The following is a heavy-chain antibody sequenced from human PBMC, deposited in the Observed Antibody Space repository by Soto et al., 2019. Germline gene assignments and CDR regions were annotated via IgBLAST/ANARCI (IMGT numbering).Heavy chain of an antibody. CDR3: ARPQEEAVWDY. D-gene: IGHD6-19*01. CDR1: GFTFSSYS. CDR2: ISSSSSYI. J-gene: IGHJ4*02. V-gene: IGHV3-21*01. Sequence: EVQLVESGGGLVKPGGSLRLSCAASGFTFSSYSMNWVRQAPGKGLEWVSSISSSSSYIYYADSVKGRFTISRDNAKNSLYLQMNSPRAEDTAVYYCARPQEEAVWDYWGQGTLVTVSS.